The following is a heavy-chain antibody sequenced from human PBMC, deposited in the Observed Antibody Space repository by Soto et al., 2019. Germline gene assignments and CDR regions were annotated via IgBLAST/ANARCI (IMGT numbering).Heavy chain of an antibody. D-gene: IGHD3-3*01. J-gene: IGHJ6*03. CDR3: ARTITYYDFWCCYSRYDYMDV. CDR1: SGSISSSNW. Sequence: QVQLQESGPGLVKPSGTLSLTCAVTSGSISSSNWWSWVRQPPGKGLEWIGEIYHSGSTNYNPSLKSRVTISVDKSKNQFSLKLSSVSAADTAVYYCARTITYYDFWCCYSRYDYMDVWGKGTTVTVSS. V-gene: IGHV4-4*02. CDR2: IYHSGST.